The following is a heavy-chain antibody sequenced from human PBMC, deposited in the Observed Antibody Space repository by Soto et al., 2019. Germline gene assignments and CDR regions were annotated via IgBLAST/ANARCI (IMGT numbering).Heavy chain of an antibody. J-gene: IGHJ5*02. V-gene: IGHV3-15*01. CDR2: IKSKSDGGTT. CDR1: GVSFSSAC. D-gene: IGHD3-10*01. CDR3: TTDRFYTPVDP. Sequence: GSLRLSCAASGVSFSSACMSWFRQTPEKGLEWVGRIKSKSDGGTTDYAAPVKGRFTISRHDSETTLYLQMNSLKTEDTAVYYCTTDRFYTPVDPWGQGTVVPVSS.